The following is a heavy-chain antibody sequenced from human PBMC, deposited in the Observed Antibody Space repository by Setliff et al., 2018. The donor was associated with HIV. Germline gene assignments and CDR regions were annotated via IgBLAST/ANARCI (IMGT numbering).Heavy chain of an antibody. J-gene: IGHJ4*02. CDR2: VSGNGGTT. D-gene: IGHD2-2*02. CDR3: AQDPRPDYTGQYFFFAY. CDR1: GFTFTSYA. Sequence: PGGSLRLSCATSGFTFTSYAIGWVRQAPGGGLEYVSAVSGNGGTTYYTDSVKGRFTISRDNAKKSLYLQMNGLRAEDTAVYYCAQDPRPDYTGQYFFFAYWGQGALVTVSS. V-gene: IGHV3-23*01.